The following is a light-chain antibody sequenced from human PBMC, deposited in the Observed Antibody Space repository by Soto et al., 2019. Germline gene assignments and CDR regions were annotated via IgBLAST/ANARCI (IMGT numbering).Light chain of an antibody. J-gene: IGKJ3*01. V-gene: IGKV1-39*01. CDR1: QNINIY. Sequence: DIQMTQSPSALSASVGDRVTITCRASQNINIYLHWYQQKPGKAPELLIFAASSVRSGVPSRFSGSLAGTEFTLAISSLQPEDVATYYCQQSYTSPPFTFGPGTKVDIK. CDR2: AAS. CDR3: QQSYTSPPFT.